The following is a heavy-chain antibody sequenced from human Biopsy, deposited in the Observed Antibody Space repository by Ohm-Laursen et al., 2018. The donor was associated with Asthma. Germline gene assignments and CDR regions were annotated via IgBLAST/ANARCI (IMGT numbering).Heavy chain of an antibody. CDR1: GFTFSSYY. V-gene: IGHV3-74*01. CDR2: IKSDGSST. D-gene: IGHD3-22*01. CDR3: AKSADYYDSTDYLDF. Sequence: SLRLSCAASGFTFSSYYMHWVRQAPGKGLVWVSNIKSDGSSTSYADSVKGRFTISRDNAKHTVYLQMNNLRAEDTAVYYCAKSADYYDSTDYLDFWGRGTLVTVSS. J-gene: IGHJ4*01.